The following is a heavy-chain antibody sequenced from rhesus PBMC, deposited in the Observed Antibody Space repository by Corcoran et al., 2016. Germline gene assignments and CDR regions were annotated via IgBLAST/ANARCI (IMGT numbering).Heavy chain of an antibody. CDR3: ARAGTTFQYYYGLDS. D-gene: IGHD1-26*01. CDR1: GGSISDSYR. Sequence: QVQLQESGPGVVKPSETLSLTCAVSGGSISDSYRWSWLRQPPGKGLEWIGYIYGSSTSTNYNPPRKSRVTMSKDTSKNQFSWKLSSVTAADTAVYYCARAGTTFQYYYGLDSWGQGVVVTVSS. J-gene: IGHJ6*01. CDR2: IYGSSTST. V-gene: IGHV4S10*01.